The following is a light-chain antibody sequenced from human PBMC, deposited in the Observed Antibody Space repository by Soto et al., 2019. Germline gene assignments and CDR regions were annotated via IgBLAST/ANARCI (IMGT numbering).Light chain of an antibody. Sequence: EIVLTQSPATLSLSPGERATLSCRASQSVSSYLAWYQQKPGQAPRLLIYDASNRATGIPARFSGSGSGTDFTLTISSLEPEDFAVDYCQQHSNWPPWTFGPGTKVYIK. CDR1: QSVSSY. V-gene: IGKV3-11*01. J-gene: IGKJ3*01. CDR3: QQHSNWPPWT. CDR2: DAS.